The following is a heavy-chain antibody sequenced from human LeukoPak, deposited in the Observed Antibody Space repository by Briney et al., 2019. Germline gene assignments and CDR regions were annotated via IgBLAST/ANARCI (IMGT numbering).Heavy chain of an antibody. CDR3: ARSYYYYYMDV. CDR1: GFTLSSYE. Sequence: TGGSLRLSCAASGFTLSSYEMNWVRQAPGKGLEWVSYISSSGGIIYYADSVKGRFTISRDNAKNSLYLQMNSLRAEDTAVYYCARSYYYYYMDVWGKGTSVTISS. CDR2: ISSSGGII. J-gene: IGHJ6*03. V-gene: IGHV3-48*03.